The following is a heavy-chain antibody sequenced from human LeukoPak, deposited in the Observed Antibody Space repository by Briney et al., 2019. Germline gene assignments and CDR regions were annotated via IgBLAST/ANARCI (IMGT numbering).Heavy chain of an antibody. D-gene: IGHD7-27*01. CDR1: GFTFSGFA. J-gene: IGHJ4*02. V-gene: IGHV3-23*01. Sequence: GGSLRLSCAASGFTFSGFAMTWVRQAPGKGLEWVSTISGGGGSTYYASSVKGRFTISRDSSKDTLSLQMNSLRAEDTAIYYCAKDLAWGLDYWGQGTPVTVSS. CDR3: AKDLAWGLDY. CDR2: ISGGGGST.